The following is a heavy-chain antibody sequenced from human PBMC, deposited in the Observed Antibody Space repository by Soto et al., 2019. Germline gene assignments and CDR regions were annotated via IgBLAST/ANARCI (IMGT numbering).Heavy chain of an antibody. Sequence: GASVKVSCKASGGTFSSYAISWVRQAPGQGLEWMGGIIPIFGTANYAQKFQGRVTITADESTSTAYMELSSLRSEDTAVYYCARGSIAVAGTVYYYGMDVWGQGTTVTVSS. J-gene: IGHJ6*02. CDR1: GGTFSSYA. D-gene: IGHD6-19*01. V-gene: IGHV1-69*13. CDR3: ARGSIAVAGTVYYYGMDV. CDR2: IIPIFGTA.